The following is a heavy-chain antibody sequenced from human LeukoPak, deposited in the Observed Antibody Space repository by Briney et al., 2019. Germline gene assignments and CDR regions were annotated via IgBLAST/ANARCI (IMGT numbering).Heavy chain of an antibody. Sequence: PGGSLRLSCAASGFTFSSYAMSWVRQAPGKGLEWVSAISGSGGSTYYADSVKGRFTISRDNSKNTLYLQMNSLRAEDTAVYYCAKRAVIRGVIITMRGIFDYWGQGTLVTVSS. J-gene: IGHJ4*02. CDR2: ISGSGGST. CDR1: GFTFSSYA. V-gene: IGHV3-23*01. CDR3: AKRAVIRGVIITMRGIFDY. D-gene: IGHD3-10*01.